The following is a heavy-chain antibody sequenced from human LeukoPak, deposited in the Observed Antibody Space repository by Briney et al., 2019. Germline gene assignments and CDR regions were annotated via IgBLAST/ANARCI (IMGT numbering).Heavy chain of an antibody. CDR3: ARRLGYHVDY. CDR1: GYRFTGYW. D-gene: IGHD5-12*01. V-gene: IGHV5-51*01. Sequence: GESLKISCKASGYRFTGYWIGWVRQMPGKGLEWMGIIYPADSDTRYSPSFQGQVTISADKSISTAYLQWSSLKASDTAMYYCARRLGYHVDYWGQGTLVTVSS. J-gene: IGHJ4*02. CDR2: IYPADSDT.